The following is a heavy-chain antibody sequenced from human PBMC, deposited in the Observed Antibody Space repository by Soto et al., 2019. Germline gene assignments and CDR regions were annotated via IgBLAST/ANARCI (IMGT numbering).Heavy chain of an antibody. Sequence: SETLSLTCTVSGGSISSSSYYWGWIRQPPGKGLEWIGSIYYSGSTYYNPSLKSRVTISVDTSKNQFSLKLSSVTAADTAVYYCARQPGSYRRLFDYWGQGTLVTVSS. V-gene: IGHV4-39*01. CDR2: IYYSGST. CDR1: GGSISSSSYY. D-gene: IGHD3-16*02. J-gene: IGHJ4*02. CDR3: ARQPGSYRRLFDY.